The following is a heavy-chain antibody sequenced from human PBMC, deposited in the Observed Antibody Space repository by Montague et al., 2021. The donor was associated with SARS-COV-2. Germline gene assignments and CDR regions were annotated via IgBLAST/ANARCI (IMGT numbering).Heavy chain of an antibody. J-gene: IGHJ4*02. D-gene: IGHD3-3*01. CDR3: ARSGVGIFDFSYFDS. Sequence: SETLSLTRSVSGFSISSGYYWGWIRQTPGKGLEWIGSRYQNGATYYSPSLKRPVTILLDTSKNQFSLSLTSVTAADTAVYYCARSGVGIFDFSYFDSWGQGSLVIVS. CDR2: RYQNGAT. CDR1: GFSISSGYY. V-gene: IGHV4-38-2*02.